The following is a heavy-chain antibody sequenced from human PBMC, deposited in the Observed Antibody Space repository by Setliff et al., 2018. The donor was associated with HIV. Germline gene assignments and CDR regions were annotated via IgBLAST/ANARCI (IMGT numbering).Heavy chain of an antibody. CDR3: ARVGSYGGEHFQQ. D-gene: IGHD1-26*01. Sequence: SETLSLTCTVSGGSISSYYWSWVRQPPGKGLEWIGYLYYSGRTNYNPSLKSRVTISEDTSKNQFSLKVTSVTAADTAVYYCARVGSYGGEHFQQWGQGRQVTVSS. V-gene: IGHV4-59*01. J-gene: IGHJ1*01. CDR1: GGSISSYY. CDR2: LYYSGRT.